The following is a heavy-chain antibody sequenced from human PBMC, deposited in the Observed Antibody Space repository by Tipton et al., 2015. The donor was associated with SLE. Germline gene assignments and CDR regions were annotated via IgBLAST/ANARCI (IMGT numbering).Heavy chain of an antibody. V-gene: IGHV4-31*03. D-gene: IGHD2-2*01. J-gene: IGHJ6*03. CDR1: GDSISSGGYY. CDR3: ARDGYCSTSNCRTSGYMDV. Sequence: TLSLTCTVSGDSISSGGYYWTWIRQRPGEGLEWIGYIYYSGNSYYNPSLKSRVTMSLDTSENQFSLQLTSVTAADTAVYYCARDGYCSTSNCRTSGYMDVWGKGTMVNVSS. CDR2: IYYSGNS.